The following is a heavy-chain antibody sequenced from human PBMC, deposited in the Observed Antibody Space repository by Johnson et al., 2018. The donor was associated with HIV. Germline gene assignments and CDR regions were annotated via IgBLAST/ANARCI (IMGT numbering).Heavy chain of an antibody. J-gene: IGHJ3*02. D-gene: IGHD2-21*01. CDR1: GFTFSDYY. Sequence: QVQLVESGGGLVKPGGSLRLSCAASGFTFSDYYMSWIRQAPGKGLEWVSYISSSGSTIYYADSVKDRFTISRDNAKNSLYLQMNSLKTEDTAVYYCALSYSLDAFDIWGQGTMVTVSS. CDR3: ALSYSLDAFDI. CDR2: ISSSGSTI. V-gene: IGHV3-11*01.